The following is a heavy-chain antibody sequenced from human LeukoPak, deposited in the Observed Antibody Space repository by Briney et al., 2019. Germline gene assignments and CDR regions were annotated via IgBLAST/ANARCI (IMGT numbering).Heavy chain of an antibody. V-gene: IGHV4-59*08. CDR1: GSSINSDY. Sequence: SETLSLTRSISGSSINSDYWSWVRQPPGKGLEWIRYIYYSGSSTNYNPSLKSRATISVDRSKNQFSLKLNSVTAADTAVYYCARQGHKLTLVDYYGMDVWGQGTTVTVSS. D-gene: IGHD1-26*01. CDR3: ARQGHKLTLVDYYGMDV. J-gene: IGHJ6*02. CDR2: IYYSGSST.